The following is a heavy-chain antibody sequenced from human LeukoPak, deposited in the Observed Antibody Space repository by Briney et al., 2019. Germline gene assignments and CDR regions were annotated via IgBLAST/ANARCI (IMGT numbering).Heavy chain of an antibody. V-gene: IGHV3-30*02. CDR3: ARGPSGYHNT. CDR2: IRYDGTEK. CDR1: GFIFSHYG. D-gene: IGHD5-12*01. Sequence: GGSLRLSCGASGFIFSHYGMHWVRQAPGRGLEWAAFIRYDGTEKYYADSVKGRFTISRDNSKNTLYLHVNSLRPEDTAVYYCARGPSGYHNTGGQGTLVTVSS. J-gene: IGHJ1*01.